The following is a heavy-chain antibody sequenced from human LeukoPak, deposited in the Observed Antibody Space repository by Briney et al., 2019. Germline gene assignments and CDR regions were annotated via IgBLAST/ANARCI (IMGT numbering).Heavy chain of an antibody. D-gene: IGHD6-19*01. CDR1: GFTFSSYA. V-gene: IGHV3-64*04. Sequence: GGSLRLSCSASGFTFSSYAMHWVRQAPGKGLEYVSAISSNGGSTYYADSVKGRFTISRDNAKNSLYLQMNSLRAEDTAVYYCARTRSSGWYGYWGQGTLVTVSS. CDR3: ARTRSSGWYGY. J-gene: IGHJ4*02. CDR2: ISSNGGST.